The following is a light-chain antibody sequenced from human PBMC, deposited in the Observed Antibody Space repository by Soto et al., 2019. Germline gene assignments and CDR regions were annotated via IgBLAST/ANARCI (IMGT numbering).Light chain of an antibody. V-gene: IGKV3-20*01. CDR3: QHYGTSHT. Sequence: EIVLTQSPGTLSLSPGERATLSCRASQNVTSRYLAWYQQKPGQAPRLLIFGAFSRATGIPDRFSGSGSGTDFTLTSSRLESEDFAVYYCQHYGTSHTFGQGTKLE. J-gene: IGKJ2*01. CDR1: QNVTSRY. CDR2: GAF.